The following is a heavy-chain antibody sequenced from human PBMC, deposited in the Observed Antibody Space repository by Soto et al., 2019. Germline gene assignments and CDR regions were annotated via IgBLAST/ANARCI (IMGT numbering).Heavy chain of an antibody. CDR1: GYSFTSYW. CDR2: IDPSDSYT. J-gene: IGHJ6*02. D-gene: IGHD4-4*01. CDR3: ARRETTVTADGMDV. V-gene: IGHV5-10-1*01. Sequence: GEALKISCKGSGYSFTSYWISSVRQITGKGLEWMGRIDPSDSYTNYSPSFQGHVTISADKSISTAYLQWSSLKASDTAMYYCARRETTVTADGMDVWGQGTTVTVSS.